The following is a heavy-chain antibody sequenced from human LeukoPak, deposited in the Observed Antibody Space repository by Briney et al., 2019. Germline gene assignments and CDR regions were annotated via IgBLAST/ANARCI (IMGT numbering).Heavy chain of an antibody. CDR2: IYHSGST. D-gene: IGHD4-23*01. Sequence: SETLSLTCTVSGGSISSTGSYWTWIRQSPVKGLEWIGYIYHSGSTYYNPSLKSRVTISVDRSKNQFSLKLSSVTAADTAVYYCARARPDYVGGSGASSDYWGQGTLVTVSS. CDR1: GGSISSTGSY. J-gene: IGHJ4*02. V-gene: IGHV4-30-2*06. CDR3: ARARPDYVGGSGASSDY.